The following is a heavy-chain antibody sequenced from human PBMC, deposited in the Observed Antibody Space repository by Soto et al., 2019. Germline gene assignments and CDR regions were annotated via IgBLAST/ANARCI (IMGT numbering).Heavy chain of an antibody. CDR1: GGSFSGYY. CDR3: VRRGMFSWALGIDV. V-gene: IGHV4-34*01. D-gene: IGHD2-15*01. J-gene: IGHJ6*02. Sequence: QVQLQQCGAGLLKPSETLSLTCAVYGGSFSGYYWRWIRHPPGKGLAWIGEINHSGSTNYNPSLKSRVPVSVDASKNQSYLKLSSVSAADTAVYYCVRRGMFSWALGIDVWGQGTTVTV. CDR2: INHSGST.